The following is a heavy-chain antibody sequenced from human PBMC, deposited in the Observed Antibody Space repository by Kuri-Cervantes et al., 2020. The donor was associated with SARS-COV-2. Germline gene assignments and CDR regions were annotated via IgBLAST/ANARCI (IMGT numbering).Heavy chain of an antibody. Sequence: GGSLRLSCEVAGFLFIASAIHWVRQGSGKGLEWVGRVRGKANNYATQYAAAVNGRFTISRDDSKNMEYLQMNSLKTEDTAVYYGTTLSDYWGQGALVTVSS. V-gene: IGHV3-73*01. CDR3: TTLSDY. J-gene: IGHJ4*02. CDR1: GFLFIASA. CDR2: VRGKANNYAT.